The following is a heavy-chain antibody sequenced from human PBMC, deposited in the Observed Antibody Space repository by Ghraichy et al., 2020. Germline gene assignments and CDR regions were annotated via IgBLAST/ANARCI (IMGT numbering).Heavy chain of an antibody. CDR3: ASYSDPWYAAS. CDR2: IKQDGSGK. CDR1: GFTFSSYW. V-gene: IGHV3-7*03. D-gene: IGHD6-13*01. Sequence: GGSLRLSCAASGFTFSSYWMTWVRQTPGKGLEWVANIKQDGSGKYYVDSVKGRFTISRDNSKNSLYLQMNSLRAEDTAVYYCASYSDPWYAASWGQGTLVTVSS. J-gene: IGHJ4*02.